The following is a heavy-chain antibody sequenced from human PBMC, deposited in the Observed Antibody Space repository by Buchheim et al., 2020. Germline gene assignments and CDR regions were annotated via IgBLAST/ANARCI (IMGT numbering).Heavy chain of an antibody. CDR1: GFTFSSYG. CDR2: ISYDGSNK. J-gene: IGHJ4*02. Sequence: QVQLVESGGGVVQPGRPLRLSCAASGFTFSSYGMHWVRQAPGKGLEWVAVISYDGSNKYYADSVKGRFTISRDNSKNTLYLQMNSLRAEDTAVYYCANEAVAGPHDYWGQGTL. V-gene: IGHV3-30*18. CDR3: ANEAVAGPHDY. D-gene: IGHD6-19*01.